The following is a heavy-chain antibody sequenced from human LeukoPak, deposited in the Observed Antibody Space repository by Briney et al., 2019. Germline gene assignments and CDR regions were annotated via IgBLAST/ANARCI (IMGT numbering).Heavy chain of an antibody. CDR3: ARGSPSTYLDAFDI. Sequence: ASVKVSCKASGYTFTSYYMHWVRQAPGQGLEWRGMINTSGGSTGYAQTFQGRVTMTRDMSTSTVYIELSSLRSEDTAVYYCARGSPSTYLDAFDIWGQGTMVTVSS. J-gene: IGHJ3*02. V-gene: IGHV1-46*01. CDR1: GYTFTSYY. CDR2: INTSGGST.